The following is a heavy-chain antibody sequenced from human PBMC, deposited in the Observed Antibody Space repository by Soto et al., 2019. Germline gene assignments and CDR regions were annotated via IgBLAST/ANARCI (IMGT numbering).Heavy chain of an antibody. CDR1: GGTFSSYA. CDR3: ARDGDVTMFRGVSPNFDY. V-gene: IGHV1-69*01. Sequence: QVQLVQSGAEVKKPGSSVKVSCKASGGTFSSYAISWVRKAPGQGLEWMGGIIPIFGTANYAQKFQGRVTITADESTSTAYMELSSLRSEDTAVYYCARDGDVTMFRGVSPNFDYWGQGTLVTVSS. J-gene: IGHJ4*02. CDR2: IIPIFGTA. D-gene: IGHD3-10*01.